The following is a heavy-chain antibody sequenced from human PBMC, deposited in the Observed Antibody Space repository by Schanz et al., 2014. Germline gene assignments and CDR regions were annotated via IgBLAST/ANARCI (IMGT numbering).Heavy chain of an antibody. V-gene: IGHV1-46*01. CDR2: INPSGGST. CDR3: ARLDSSSWYPRY. CDR1: GYTFTSYS. D-gene: IGHD6-13*01. J-gene: IGHJ4*02. Sequence: QVQLVQSGAEVKKPGASVKVSCKASGYTFTSYSMHWVRQAPGQGLEWMGMINPSGGSTTYAQKFQGRVTMTRDTSTSTVYMELSSLRSEDTAVYYCARLDSSSWYPRYWGQGTLVTVSS.